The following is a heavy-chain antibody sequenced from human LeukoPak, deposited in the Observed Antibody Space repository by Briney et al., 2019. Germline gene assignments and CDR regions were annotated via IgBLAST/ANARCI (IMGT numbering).Heavy chain of an antibody. D-gene: IGHD2-8*02. CDR3: ARITGGQSDY. CDR2: IYLGDSDT. J-gene: IGHJ4*02. CDR1: GYSFTSYW. V-gene: IGHV5-51*01. Sequence: GESLKISCKGSGYSFTSYWIGWVRQMSGKGLEWMGTIYLGDSDTRYSPSFQGQVTFSADESISTAYLQWISLKASDTAMYYCARITGGQSDYWGQGTLVTVSS.